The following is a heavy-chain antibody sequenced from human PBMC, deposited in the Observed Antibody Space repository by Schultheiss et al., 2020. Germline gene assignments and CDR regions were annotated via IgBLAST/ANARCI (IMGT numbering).Heavy chain of an antibody. V-gene: IGHV1-2*02. CDR1: GYTFTGYY. CDR3: ASTLSSSWYGGIDY. CDR2: INPNSGGT. Sequence: ASVKVSCKASGYTFTGYYMHWVRQAPGQGLEWMGWINPNSGGTNYAQKFQGRVTITRDTSASTAYMELSSLRSEDTAVYYCASTLSSSWYGGIDYWGQGTLVTVAS. D-gene: IGHD6-13*01. J-gene: IGHJ4*02.